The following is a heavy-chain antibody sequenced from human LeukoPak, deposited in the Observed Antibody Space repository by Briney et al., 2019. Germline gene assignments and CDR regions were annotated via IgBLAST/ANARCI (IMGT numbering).Heavy chain of an antibody. V-gene: IGHV3-11*01. J-gene: IGHJ4*02. Sequence: GGSLRLSCAASGFTFSDYYMSWIRQAPGKGLEWVSYISSSGSTIYYADSVKGRFTISRDNAKNSLYLQMNSLRAEDTAVYYCASQVYSSGWNFDYWGQGTLVTVSS. CDR2: ISSSGSTI. D-gene: IGHD6-19*01. CDR3: ASQVYSSGWNFDY. CDR1: GFTFSDYY.